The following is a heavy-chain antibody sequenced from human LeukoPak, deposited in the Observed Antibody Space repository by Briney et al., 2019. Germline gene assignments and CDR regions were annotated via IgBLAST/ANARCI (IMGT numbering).Heavy chain of an antibody. J-gene: IGHJ4*02. CDR1: GGTFSSYA. CDR3: ARDQAGSGSYEWVFDY. D-gene: IGHD3-10*01. V-gene: IGHV1-69*01. Sequence: SSVKVSCKASGGTFSSYAISWVRQAPGQGLEWMGGIIPIFGTANYAQKFQGRVTITADESTSTAYMELSSLRSEDTAVYYCARDQAGSGSYEWVFDYWGQGTLVTVSS. CDR2: IIPIFGTA.